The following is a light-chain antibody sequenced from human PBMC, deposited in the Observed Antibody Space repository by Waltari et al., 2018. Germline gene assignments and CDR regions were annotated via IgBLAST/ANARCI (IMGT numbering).Light chain of an antibody. Sequence: QTVVTQEPSLSVSPGGTVTLTCALSSGPASSTSFVSWYQQSPVQTPRTLVYKANIRSSGVPDRFSGSIFGNKAALIITGAQADDESDYFCLVYMGSGIWVFGGGTKLTVL. CDR2: KAN. V-gene: IGLV8-61*01. CDR3: LVYMGSGIWV. J-gene: IGLJ3*02. CDR1: SGPASSTSF.